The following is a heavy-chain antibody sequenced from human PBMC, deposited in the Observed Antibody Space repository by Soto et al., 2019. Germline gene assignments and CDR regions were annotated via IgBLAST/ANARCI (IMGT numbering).Heavy chain of an antibody. J-gene: IGHJ3*01. CDR2: IGVSGGTK. V-gene: IGHV3-48*03. CDR1: GFSFRSYE. D-gene: IGHD3-10*01. CDR3: ARDRGGDVGQFLFPDGFDL. Sequence: HPGGSLRLSCAASGFSFRSYEINWGRQAPGKGLEWISYIGVSGGTKYSADSVKGRFIISRDNAQNSLYLQMNSLRVEDTAVYYCARDRGGDVGQFLFPDGFDLWGQGTMVTVSS.